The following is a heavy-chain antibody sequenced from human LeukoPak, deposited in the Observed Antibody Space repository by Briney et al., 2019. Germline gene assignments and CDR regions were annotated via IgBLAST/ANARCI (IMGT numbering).Heavy chain of an antibody. V-gene: IGHV4-59*08. CDR2: IYYNGIT. Sequence: SETLSLTCTVSGGSISSYYWSWIRQPPGKRLEWIGYIYYNGITNYNPSLKSRVTISVDTSKNQFSLKLSSLTAADTAVYYCARLWGSYSRSWYFDLWGRGTLVTVSS. CDR3: ARLWGSYSRSWYFDL. CDR1: GGSISSYY. D-gene: IGHD1-26*01. J-gene: IGHJ2*01.